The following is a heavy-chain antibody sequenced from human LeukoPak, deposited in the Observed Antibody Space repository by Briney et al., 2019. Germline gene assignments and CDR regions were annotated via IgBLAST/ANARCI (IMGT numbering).Heavy chain of an antibody. CDR3: AREDNYGSGSQPPYNWFDP. J-gene: IGHJ5*02. CDR2: INTNTGNP. Sequence: ASVKVSCKASGYTFTSYAMNWVRQAPGQGLEWMGWINTNTGNPTYAQGFTGRFVFSLDTSVSTAYLQISSLKAEDTAVYYCAREDNYGSGSQPPYNWFDPWGQGTLVTVSS. D-gene: IGHD3-10*01. V-gene: IGHV7-4-1*02. CDR1: GYTFTSYA.